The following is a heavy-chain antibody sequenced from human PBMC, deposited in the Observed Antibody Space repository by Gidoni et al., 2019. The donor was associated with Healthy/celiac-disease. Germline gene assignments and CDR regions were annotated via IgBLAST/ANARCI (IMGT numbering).Heavy chain of an antibody. D-gene: IGHD3-10*01. CDR1: GFTFSRYA. V-gene: IGHV3-23*01. CDR2: ISGSGCST. J-gene: IGHJ4*02. Sequence: EVQLLESGGGLVQPGGSLRLSCAASGFTFSRYAMSWVRQAPGKGLEWVSAISGSGCSTYYADSVKGRFTISRDNSKNTLYLQMNSLRAEDTAVYYCAKAPYGSGSYPYYFDYWGQGTLVTVSS. CDR3: AKAPYGSGSYPYYFDY.